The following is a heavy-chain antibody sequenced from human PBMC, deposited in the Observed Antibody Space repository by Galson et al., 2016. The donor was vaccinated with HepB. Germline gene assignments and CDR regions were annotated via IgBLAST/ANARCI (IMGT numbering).Heavy chain of an antibody. J-gene: IGHJ5*02. CDR3: TTGLIWIGEIIDP. Sequence: SLRLSCAASGFTFSNVGMTWVRQAPGKGLEWVGHIRSKSDGGTIDYVEPVKGRFTISRDDSKNTLYPQMNSLKTEDTGVYYCTTGLIWIGEIIDPWGQGTLVTVSS. D-gene: IGHD3-10*01. CDR1: GFTFSNVG. CDR2: IRSKSDGGTI. V-gene: IGHV3-15*01.